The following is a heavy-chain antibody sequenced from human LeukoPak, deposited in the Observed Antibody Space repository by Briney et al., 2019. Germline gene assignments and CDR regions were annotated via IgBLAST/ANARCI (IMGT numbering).Heavy chain of an antibody. CDR1: GYTFTGYY. D-gene: IGHD3-3*01. Sequence: ASVRVSCKASGYTFTGYYMHWVRQAPGQGGEWMGGINPNSGGTNYAQKFQGRVTMTRDTSISTAYMELSRLRSDDTAVYYCARDLAGSITIFGVVIPYNWFDPWGQGTLVTVSS. CDR3: ARDLAGSITIFGVVIPYNWFDP. J-gene: IGHJ5*02. CDR2: INPNSGGT. V-gene: IGHV1-2*02.